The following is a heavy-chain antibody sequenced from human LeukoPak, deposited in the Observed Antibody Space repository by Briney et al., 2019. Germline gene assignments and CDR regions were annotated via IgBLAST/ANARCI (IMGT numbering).Heavy chain of an antibody. CDR1: GGSFSGYY. J-gene: IGHJ5*02. D-gene: IGHD3-16*02. Sequence: PSETLSLTCAVYGGSFSGYYWSWIRQPPGKGLEWIGEINHSGSTNYNPSLKSRVTISVDTSKNQFSLKLSSVTAADTAVYYCARASGYDYVWGSYRNPHNWFDPWGQGTLVTVSS. V-gene: IGHV4-34*01. CDR3: ARASGYDYVWGSYRNPHNWFDP. CDR2: INHSGST.